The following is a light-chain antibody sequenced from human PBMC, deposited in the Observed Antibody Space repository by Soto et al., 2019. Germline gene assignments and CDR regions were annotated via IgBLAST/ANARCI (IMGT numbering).Light chain of an antibody. J-gene: IGKJ1*01. V-gene: IGKV3-20*01. Sequence: EVVMTQSPATLSVSPGERATLSCRASQSVTSNYLAWYQQKPGQAPRLLIYGVSSRATGVPDRFSGSGSGTDFTLTISRLEPEDFATYYCQQTYITPRTFGQGTKVEIK. CDR2: GVS. CDR3: QQTYITPRT. CDR1: QSVTSNY.